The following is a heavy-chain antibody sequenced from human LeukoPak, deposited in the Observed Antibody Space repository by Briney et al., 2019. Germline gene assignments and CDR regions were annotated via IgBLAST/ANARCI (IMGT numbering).Heavy chain of an antibody. V-gene: IGHV4-59*08. Sequence: SETLSLTCTVSGVSFSSYYWSWIRQPPGKGLEWIGYIYYSGSTNHNPSLKSRVTISVDMSKKQFSLKLGSVTAADTAVYYCARSTGFGIVGVRPRAFDVWGQGTLVTVSS. CDR2: IYYSGST. CDR1: GVSFSSYY. D-gene: IGHD1-26*01. J-gene: IGHJ3*01. CDR3: ARSTGFGIVGVRPRAFDV.